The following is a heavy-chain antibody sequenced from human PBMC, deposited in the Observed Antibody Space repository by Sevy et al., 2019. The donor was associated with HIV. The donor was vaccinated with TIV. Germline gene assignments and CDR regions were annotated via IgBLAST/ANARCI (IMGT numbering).Heavy chain of an antibody. CDR1: GDSVSSNSAA. CDR2: TYYRSKWYN. Sequence: SQTFSLTCAISGDSVSSNSAAWNWIRQSPSRGLEWLGRTYYRSKWYNDYAVSVKSRITINPDTSKNQFSLQLNSVTPEDTAVYYCARDTKLGMGYYYYYMDVWGKGTTVTVSS. CDR3: ARDTKLGMGYYYYYMDV. V-gene: IGHV6-1*01. J-gene: IGHJ6*03. D-gene: IGHD7-27*01.